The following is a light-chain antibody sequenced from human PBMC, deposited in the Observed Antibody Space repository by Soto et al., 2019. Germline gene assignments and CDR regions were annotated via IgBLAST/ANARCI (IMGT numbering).Light chain of an antibody. Sequence: QSVLTQPPSASGTPGQRVTISCSGSSSNIGSNTVNWYQQLPGTAPKLLIYSNNQRPSGVPDRFSGSKSGTSASLAISGLQSEDEADYYCSSYRSGDIPYVFGTGTKVTVL. V-gene: IGLV1-44*01. J-gene: IGLJ1*01. CDR2: SNN. CDR1: SSNIGSNT. CDR3: SSYRSGDIPYV.